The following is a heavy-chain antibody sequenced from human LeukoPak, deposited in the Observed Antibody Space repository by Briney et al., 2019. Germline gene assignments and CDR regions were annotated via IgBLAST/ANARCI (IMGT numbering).Heavy chain of an antibody. D-gene: IGHD3-22*01. CDR2: IIPIFGTA. J-gene: IGHJ4*02. V-gene: IGHV1-69*05. CDR3: ARPKYYYDSSGYYLYYFDY. Sequence: GASVKVSCKASGGTFSSYAISWVRQAPGQGLEWMGGIIPIFGTAHYAQKYQGRVTITTDESTSTAYMELSSLRSEDTAVYYCARPKYYYDSSGYYLYYFDYWGQGTLVTVSS. CDR1: GGTFSSYA.